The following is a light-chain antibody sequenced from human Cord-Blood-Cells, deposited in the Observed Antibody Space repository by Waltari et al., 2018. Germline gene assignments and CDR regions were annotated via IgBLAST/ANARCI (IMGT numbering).Light chain of an antibody. J-gene: IGLJ3*02. Sequence: QSVLTQPPSASGTPGQRVTISCSGSSSNIGSNYVYWYQQLPGTAPKPLIYRTNRRPSGVPDRFSGSKSGTSASLAIRGLRSEDEADYYCAAWDDSLSGWVFGGGTKLTVL. V-gene: IGLV1-47*01. CDR3: AAWDDSLSGWV. CDR2: RTN. CDR1: SSNIGSNY.